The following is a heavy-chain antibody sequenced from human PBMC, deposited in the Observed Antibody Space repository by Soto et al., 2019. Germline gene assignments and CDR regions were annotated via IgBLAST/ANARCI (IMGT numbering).Heavy chain of an antibody. J-gene: IGHJ4*02. D-gene: IGHD6-13*01. CDR2: IIPIFGTA. V-gene: IGHV1-69*13. CDR1: GGTFSSYA. Sequence: ASVKVSCKASGGTFSSYAINWVRQAPGQGLEWMGGIIPIFGTANYAQKFQGRVTITADESTSTAYMELSSLRSEDTAVYYCAGVPKPIIAAAGGYYFDYWGQGTLVTVSS. CDR3: AGVPKPIIAAAGGYYFDY.